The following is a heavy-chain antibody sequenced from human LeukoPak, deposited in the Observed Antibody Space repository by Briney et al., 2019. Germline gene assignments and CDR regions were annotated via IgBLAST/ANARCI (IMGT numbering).Heavy chain of an antibody. J-gene: IGHJ3*02. D-gene: IGHD2-21*01. CDR3: AREGLAYCPPDI. CDR1: GGSISSYY. Sequence: SETLSLTCTVSGGSISSYYWSWIRQPAGKGLEWIGRIYTSGSTNYNPSLKSRVTISVDKSKNQFSLKLSSVTAADTAVYYCAREGLAYCPPDIWGQGTMVTVSS. CDR2: IYTSGST. V-gene: IGHV4-4*07.